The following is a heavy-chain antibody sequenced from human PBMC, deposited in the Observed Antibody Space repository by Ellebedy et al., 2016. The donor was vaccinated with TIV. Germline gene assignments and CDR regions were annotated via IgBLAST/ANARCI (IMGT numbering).Heavy chain of an antibody. CDR1: GGSISISSHY. CDR3: ARGLARPRDI. D-gene: IGHD5-12*01. V-gene: IGHV4-39*07. Sequence: GSLRLXXTVSGGSISISSHYWSWIRQPPGKGLEWIGEINHSGSTNYNPSLKSRVTISVDTSKNQFSLKLSSVTAADTAVYYCARGLARPRDIWGQGTMVTVSS. CDR2: INHSGST. J-gene: IGHJ3*02.